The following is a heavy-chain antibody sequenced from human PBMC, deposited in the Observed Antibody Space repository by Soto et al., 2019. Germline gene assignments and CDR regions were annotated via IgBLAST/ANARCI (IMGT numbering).Heavy chain of an antibody. CDR1: GFSLSTYD. J-gene: IGHJ6*02. CDR2: ISPGGRTI. V-gene: IGHV3-48*02. CDR3: AGDPQRGYSGMDD. Sequence: EVQLVESGGGLVQPGGSLRLSCAASGFSLSTYDMNWVRQAPGKGLEWVSSISPGGRTINSTDSVKGQFTISRDNAKNSLNLEMSGLRDEETGVYSGAGDPQRGYSGMDDWGQGTTVTVSS.